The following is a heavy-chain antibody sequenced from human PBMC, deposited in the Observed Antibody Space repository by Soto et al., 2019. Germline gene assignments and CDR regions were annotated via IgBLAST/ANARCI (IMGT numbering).Heavy chain of an antibody. V-gene: IGHV1-69*13. D-gene: IGHD3-22*01. CDR3: ARGGEDAYDSTGRFDY. J-gene: IGHJ4*02. CDR1: GGTFSSYA. CDR2: IIPIFGTA. Sequence: SVKVSCKASGGTFSSYAISWVRQAPGQGLEWMGGIIPIFGTANYAQKFQGRVTITADESTSTAYMELSSLRSEDTAVYYCARGGEDAYDSTGRFDYWGQGTLVTVSS.